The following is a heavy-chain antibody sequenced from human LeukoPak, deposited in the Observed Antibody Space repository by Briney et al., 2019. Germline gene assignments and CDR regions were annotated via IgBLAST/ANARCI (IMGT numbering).Heavy chain of an antibody. Sequence: GGSLRLSCAASGFTFSSYAMQWVRQAPGKGLEWVAVISYDGSNKYYADSVKGRFTISRDNSKNTLYLQMNSLRAEDTAVYYCARDERAHFDYWGQGTLVTVSS. CDR3: ARDERAHFDY. J-gene: IGHJ4*02. D-gene: IGHD1-1*01. V-gene: IGHV3-30-3*01. CDR1: GFTFSSYA. CDR2: ISYDGSNK.